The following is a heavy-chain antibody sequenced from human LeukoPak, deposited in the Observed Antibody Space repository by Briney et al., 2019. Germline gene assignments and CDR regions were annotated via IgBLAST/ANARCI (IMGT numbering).Heavy chain of an antibody. CDR2: ISGRGDST. Sequence: GGSLSLSCAVSGFTFRSYAVSWVRQAPEKWREWVSAISGRGDSTYYTHSVEARLTISRDNSTNTLYLQMYRLRAEDTGVYYCAKANSSGYYHTYFDYWGQGTLVTVSS. D-gene: IGHD3-22*01. J-gene: IGHJ4*02. CDR1: GFTFRSYA. V-gene: IGHV3-23*01. CDR3: AKANSSGYYHTYFDY.